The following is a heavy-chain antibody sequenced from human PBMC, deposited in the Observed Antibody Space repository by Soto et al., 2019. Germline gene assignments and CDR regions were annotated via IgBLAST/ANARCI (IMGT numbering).Heavy chain of an antibody. CDR2: ISYDGINE. D-gene: IGHD3-10*01. Sequence: QVQLVESGGGVVQPGRSLRLSCTASGFTFRSYAMHWVRQAPCQGLEWVAVISYDGINEYYADSVKGRFTISRANSKNTLYLQMNSLRGEDTAVYYCASSPAGEVVAEYGLDVWGQGTTVTVSS. V-gene: IGHV3-30-3*01. CDR3: ASSPAGEVVAEYGLDV. J-gene: IGHJ6*02. CDR1: GFTFRSYA.